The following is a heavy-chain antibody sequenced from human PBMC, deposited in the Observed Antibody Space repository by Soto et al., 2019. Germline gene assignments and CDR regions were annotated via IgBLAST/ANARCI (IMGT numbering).Heavy chain of an antibody. Sequence: QITLKESGPTLVQPTQTLTLTCTFSGFSLNTRGVGVGWIRQPPGKALEWLALISWDGEERYSPSLKSRLTITKDTTENQVVLTMTNMDPVDTATYYCAHRRDDLLTGHYYCDYWGQGTLVTVSS. CDR2: ISWDGEE. CDR3: AHRRDDLLTGHYYCDY. D-gene: IGHD3-9*01. CDR1: GFSLNTRGVG. J-gene: IGHJ4*02. V-gene: IGHV2-5*02.